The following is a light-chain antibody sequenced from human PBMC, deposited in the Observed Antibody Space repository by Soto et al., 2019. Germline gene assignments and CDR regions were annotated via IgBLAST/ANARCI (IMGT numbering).Light chain of an antibody. CDR2: DAS. Sequence: DIQMTQSPSTLSASVGDRVTITCRASQSIRSWLAWYQQKPGKAPKLLIYDASGLESGVPSRFSGSGSGTEFPLTISSLQPDDFATYYCQQYNTYWTFGQGTKVDIK. CDR3: QQYNTYWT. CDR1: QSIRSW. V-gene: IGKV1-5*01. J-gene: IGKJ1*01.